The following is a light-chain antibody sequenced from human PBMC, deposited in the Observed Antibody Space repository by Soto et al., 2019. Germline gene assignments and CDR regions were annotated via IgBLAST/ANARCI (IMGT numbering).Light chain of an antibody. CDR3: QQCMGT. V-gene: IGKV3-11*01. Sequence: EIVLTQSPATLSLSPGERATLSCRASQSVSSYLAWYQQKPGQAPRLLIYDASNRATGIPARFSGSGSGTDFTLIIFSLEPEDFAVYYCQQCMGTFGQGTKV. J-gene: IGKJ1*01. CDR1: QSVSSY. CDR2: DAS.